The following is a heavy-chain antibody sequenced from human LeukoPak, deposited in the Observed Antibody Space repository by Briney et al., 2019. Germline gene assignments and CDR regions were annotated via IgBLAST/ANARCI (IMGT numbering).Heavy chain of an antibody. J-gene: IGHJ4*02. D-gene: IGHD3-3*01. CDR2: IWYDGSNK. CDR3: ARGAYFSPGRVLDY. V-gene: IGHV3-33*01. Sequence: GGSLRLSCAASGFTFSSYGMHWVRQAPGKGLEWVAVIWYDGSNKYYADSVKGRFTISRDNSKNTLYLQMNSLRAEDTAVYYWARGAYFSPGRVLDYGARGPRVTASS. CDR1: GFTFSSYG.